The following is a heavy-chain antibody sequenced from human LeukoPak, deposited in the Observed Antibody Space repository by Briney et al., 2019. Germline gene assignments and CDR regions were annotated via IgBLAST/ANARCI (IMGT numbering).Heavy chain of an antibody. CDR3: ARDTTYYSDRRGYYYYPFDS. D-gene: IGHD3-22*01. CDR1: GFTFSNFA. CDR2: ISTDGSNI. V-gene: IGHV3-74*01. J-gene: IGHJ4*02. Sequence: GGSLRLSCAASGFTFSNFAMTWVRQAPGKGLVWVSRISTDGSNIGYADSVKGRFTISRDNAKNTLYLQMSSLRPEDTAVYYCARDTTYYSDRRGYYYYPFDSWGQGTLVTVSS.